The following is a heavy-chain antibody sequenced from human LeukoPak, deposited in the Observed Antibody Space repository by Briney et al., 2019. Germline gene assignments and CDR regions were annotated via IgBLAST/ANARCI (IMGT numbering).Heavy chain of an antibody. Sequence: PRGSLRLSCAASGFTFTTYAMNWVRQAPGKGLEWVSSISSSSSYIYYADSVKGRFTISRDNAKNSLYLQMNSLRAEDTAVYYCASEYRVTIFGVVSRPVDYWGQGTLVTVSS. CDR1: GFTFTTYA. CDR3: ASEYRVTIFGVVSRPVDY. D-gene: IGHD3-3*01. J-gene: IGHJ4*02. V-gene: IGHV3-21*01. CDR2: ISSSSSYI.